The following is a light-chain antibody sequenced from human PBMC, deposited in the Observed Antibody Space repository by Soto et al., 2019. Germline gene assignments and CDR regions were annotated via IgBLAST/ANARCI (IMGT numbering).Light chain of an antibody. CDR2: GAS. Sequence: EIVLTQSPGTLSLSPGERATLSCRASQSVSSSYLSWYQQKPGQAPRLLNYGASSRSTGLPDRFSGSGSGTDFTLTISRLEPEEFAVYSGQQYGSSPFTFGPGTKVDI. J-gene: IGKJ3*01. V-gene: IGKV3-20*01. CDR3: QQYGSSPFT. CDR1: QSVSSSY.